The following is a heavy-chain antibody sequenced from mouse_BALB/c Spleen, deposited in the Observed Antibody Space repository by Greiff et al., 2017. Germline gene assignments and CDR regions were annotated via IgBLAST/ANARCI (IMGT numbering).Heavy chain of an antibody. CDR2: IYPGNVNT. D-gene: IGHD2-10*01. Sequence: VQLQQSGPELVKPGASVRISCKASGYTFTSYYIHWVKQRPGQGLEWIGWIYPGNVNTKYNEKFKGKATLTADKSSSTAYMQLSSLTSEDSAVYFCARAYYGNPYAMDYWGQGTSVTVSS. CDR1: GYTFTSYY. V-gene: IGHV1S56*01. J-gene: IGHJ4*01. CDR3: ARAYYGNPYAMDY.